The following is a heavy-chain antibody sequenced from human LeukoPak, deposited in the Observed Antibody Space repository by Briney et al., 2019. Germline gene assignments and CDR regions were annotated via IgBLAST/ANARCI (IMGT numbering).Heavy chain of an antibody. J-gene: IGHJ4*02. D-gene: IGHD3-22*01. CDR1: GFTFSTYI. V-gene: IGHV3-21*01. Sequence: GGSLRLSCAASGFTFSTYIMNWVRQAPGKGLEWVSSITRSSNYIYYADSVKGRFTISRDNAKNSLYLQMNSLRAEDTAVYYCASSRCDSSGYYGIIAYWGQGTLVTVSS. CDR3: ASSRCDSSGYYGIIAY. CDR2: ITRSSNYI.